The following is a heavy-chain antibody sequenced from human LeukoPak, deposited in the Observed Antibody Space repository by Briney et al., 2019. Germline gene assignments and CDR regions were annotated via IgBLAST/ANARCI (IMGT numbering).Heavy chain of an antibody. J-gene: IGHJ5*02. CDR3: AREDMITFGGVIVT. D-gene: IGHD3-16*02. CDR2: IYTSGST. Sequence: SETLSLTCTVSGGSISSYYWSWIRQPAGKGLEWIGRIYTSGSTNYNPSLTSRVTMSVDTSKNQFSLKLSSVTAADTAVYYCAREDMITFGGVIVTWGQGTLVTVSS. CDR1: GGSISSYY. V-gene: IGHV4-4*07.